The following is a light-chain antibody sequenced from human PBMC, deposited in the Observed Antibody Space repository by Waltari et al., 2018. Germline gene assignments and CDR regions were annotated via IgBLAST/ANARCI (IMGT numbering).Light chain of an antibody. Sequence: SYVLTQPPSVSVAPGQTASVTCTGSNIGSKSVHWYQQRPGQAPLLAVSDDSARPSGIPDRFSGSKSGHTATLSISGVEAGDEADFYCQVRGGADDFWVFGGGTRLTVL. J-gene: IGLJ3*02. V-gene: IGLV3-21*02. CDR2: DDS. CDR3: QVRGGADDFWV. CDR1: NIGSKS.